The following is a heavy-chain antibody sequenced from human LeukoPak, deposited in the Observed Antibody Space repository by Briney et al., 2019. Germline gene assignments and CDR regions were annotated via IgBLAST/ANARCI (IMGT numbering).Heavy chain of an antibody. CDR2: ISAYNGNT. Sequence: ASVKVSCKASGYTFTSYGISWVRQAPGQGLEWMGWISAYNGNTNYAQKFQGRVTFTRDTSANTAYMELSSLRSEDTAVYYCAREHSTSWSDFDYWGQGTLVTVSS. D-gene: IGHD6-13*01. V-gene: IGHV1-18*01. J-gene: IGHJ4*02. CDR3: AREHSTSWSDFDY. CDR1: GYTFTSYG.